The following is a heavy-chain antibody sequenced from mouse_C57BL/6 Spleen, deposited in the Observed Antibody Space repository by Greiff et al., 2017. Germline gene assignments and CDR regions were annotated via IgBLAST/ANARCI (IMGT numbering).Heavy chain of an antibody. V-gene: IGHV1-69*01. CDR3: ARSGSSGNYGFAY. CDR1: GYTFTSYW. D-gene: IGHD2-1*01. J-gene: IGHJ3*01. CDR2: IDPSDSYT. Sequence: QVQLQQPGAELVMPGASVKLSCKASGYTFTSYWMHWVKQRPGQGLEWIGEIDPSDSYTNYNQKFKGKSTLTVDKSSSTAYMQLSSLTSEDSAVYYCARSGSSGNYGFAYWGQGTLVTVSA.